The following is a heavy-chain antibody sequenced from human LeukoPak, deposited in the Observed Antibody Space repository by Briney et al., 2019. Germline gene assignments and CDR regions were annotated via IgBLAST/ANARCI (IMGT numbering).Heavy chain of an antibody. CDR2: IYHSGST. V-gene: IGHV4-38-2*01. CDR1: GYSISSGYY. Sequence: SGTLSRTCAVSGYSISSGYYWGWIRQPPGKGLEWIGSIYHSGSTYYNPSLKSRVTISVDTSKNQFSLKLSSVTAADTAVYYCARRGIAVAGDFDYWGQGTLVTVSS. D-gene: IGHD6-19*01. J-gene: IGHJ4*02. CDR3: ARRGIAVAGDFDY.